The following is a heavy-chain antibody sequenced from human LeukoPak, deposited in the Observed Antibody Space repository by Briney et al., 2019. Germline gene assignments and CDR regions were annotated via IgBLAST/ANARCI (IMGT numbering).Heavy chain of an antibody. CDR1: GGTFSSYA. Sequence: ASVKVSCKASGGTFSSYAISWVRQAPGQGLEWMGGIIPIFGTANYAQKFQGRVTITADESTSTAYMELSSLRSEDTAVYYCARVKLLGYCSSTSCPRRYNWFDPWGQGTLVTVSS. D-gene: IGHD2-2*01. CDR3: ARVKLLGYCSSTSCPRRYNWFDP. J-gene: IGHJ5*02. CDR2: IIPIFGTA. V-gene: IGHV1-69*13.